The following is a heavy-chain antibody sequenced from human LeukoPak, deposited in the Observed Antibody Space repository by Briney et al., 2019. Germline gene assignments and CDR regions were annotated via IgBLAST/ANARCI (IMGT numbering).Heavy chain of an antibody. Sequence: GGSLRLSCAASGFTFSSYAMHWVRQAPGKGLEWVAVISYDGSNKYYADSVKGRFTISRDNSKNTLYLQMNSLRLEDTAVYYCARNPGVGSSWYRLHYWGQGTLVTVSS. D-gene: IGHD6-13*01. CDR1: GFTFSSYA. J-gene: IGHJ4*02. CDR3: ARNPGVGSSWYRLHY. CDR2: ISYDGSNK. V-gene: IGHV3-30-3*01.